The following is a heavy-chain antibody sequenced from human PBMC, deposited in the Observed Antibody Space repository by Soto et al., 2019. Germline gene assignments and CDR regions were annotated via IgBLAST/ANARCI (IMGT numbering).Heavy chain of an antibody. CDR3: ARDKTTIFGYYYYGMDV. Sequence: KTSETLSLTCTVSGGSISSYYWSWIRQPPGKGLEWIGYIYYSGSTNYNPSLKSRVTISVDTSKNQFSLKLSTVTAADTAVYYCARDKTTIFGYYYYGMDVWGQGTTVTVS. CDR1: GGSISSYY. D-gene: IGHD3-3*01. V-gene: IGHV4-59*01. CDR2: IYYSGST. J-gene: IGHJ6*02.